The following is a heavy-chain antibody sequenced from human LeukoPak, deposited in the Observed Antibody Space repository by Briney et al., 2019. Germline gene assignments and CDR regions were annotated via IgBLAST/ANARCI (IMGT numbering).Heavy chain of an antibody. Sequence: GGSLRLSCAASGFPFSGYAMSWVRQPPGKGLGWVSAINTGGDGTFYADSVKGRFTISRDNSMNTQYLQMNSLRAEDTAVFYCATFGSGSRRTNSFDYWGQGTLVIVSS. J-gene: IGHJ4*02. V-gene: IGHV3-23*01. CDR2: INTGGDGT. CDR1: GFPFSGYA. CDR3: ATFGSGSRRTNSFDY. D-gene: IGHD3-10*01.